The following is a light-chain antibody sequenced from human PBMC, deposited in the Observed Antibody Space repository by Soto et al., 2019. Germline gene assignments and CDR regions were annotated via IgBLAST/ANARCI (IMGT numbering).Light chain of an antibody. CDR3: QQRHNWIT. J-gene: IGKJ5*01. Sequence: EVVLTQSPATLSLSPGERATLSCRASQSVSSTYLAWYQQQPGQAPRLLMSGTSNRATGAPDRFSGSGSGTDFTLTISRLEPEDFAVYYCQQRHNWITFGQGTRLEIK. CDR2: GTS. CDR1: QSVSSTY. V-gene: IGKV3D-20*02.